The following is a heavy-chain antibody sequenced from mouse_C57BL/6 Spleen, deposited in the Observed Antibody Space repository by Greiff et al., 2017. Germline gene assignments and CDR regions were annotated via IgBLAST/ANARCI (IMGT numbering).Heavy chain of an antibody. J-gene: IGHJ4*01. CDR2: ISSGSSTI. V-gene: IGHV5-17*01. D-gene: IGHD2-4*01. CDR1: GFTFSDYG. Sequence: EVQLQESGGGLVKPGGSLKLSCAASGFTFSDYGMNWVRQAPEKGLEWVAYISSGSSTIYYADTVKGRVTISRNNAKITLFLQMTSLRSDDTAMYYYAPDYDYAMDYWGQGTSVTVSS. CDR3: APDYDYAMDY.